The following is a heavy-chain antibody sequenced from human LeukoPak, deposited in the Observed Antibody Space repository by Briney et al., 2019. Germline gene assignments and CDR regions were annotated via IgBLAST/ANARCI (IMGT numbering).Heavy chain of an antibody. D-gene: IGHD3-9*01. V-gene: IGHV1-2*02. J-gene: IGHJ4*02. CDR1: GYTFTGNY. CDR3: ARADNYDILTGYYKPLGY. Sequence: ASVKVSCKASGYTFTGNYMHWGRQAPGQGLEGMGWINPNSGGTNYAQKFQGRVTMTRDTSISTAYMELSRLRSDDTAVYYCARADNYDILTGYYKPLGYWGQGTLVTVSS. CDR2: INPNSGGT.